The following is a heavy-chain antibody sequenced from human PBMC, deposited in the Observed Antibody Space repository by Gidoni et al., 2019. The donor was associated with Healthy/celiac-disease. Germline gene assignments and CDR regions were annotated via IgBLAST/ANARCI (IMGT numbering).Heavy chain of an antibody. Sequence: QVQLQQWGAGLLKPSETLSLTCAVYGRSFSGYYWSWIRQPPGKGLEWIGEINHSGSTNYNPSLKSRVTISVDTSKNQFSLKLSSVTAADTAVYYCARGGGIAARPRPYYYGMDVWGQGTTVTVSS. CDR3: ARGGGIAARPRPYYYGMDV. V-gene: IGHV4-34*01. J-gene: IGHJ6*02. D-gene: IGHD6-6*01. CDR1: GRSFSGYY. CDR2: INHSGST.